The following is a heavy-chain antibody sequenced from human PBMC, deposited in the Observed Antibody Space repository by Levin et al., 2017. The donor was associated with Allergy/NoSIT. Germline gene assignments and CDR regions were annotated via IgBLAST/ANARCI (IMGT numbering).Heavy chain of an antibody. CDR1: GFTFSSYA. J-gene: IGHJ6*02. CDR2: ISGSGGST. CDR3: AKDTRYCSSTSCSTGYYYGMDV. V-gene: IGHV3-23*01. Sequence: GGSLRLSCAASGFTFSSYAMSWVRQAPGKGLEWVSAISGSGGSTYYADSVKGRFTISRDNSKNTLYLQMNSLRAEDTAVYYCAKDTRYCSSTSCSTGYYYGMDVWGQGTTVTVSS. D-gene: IGHD2-2*02.